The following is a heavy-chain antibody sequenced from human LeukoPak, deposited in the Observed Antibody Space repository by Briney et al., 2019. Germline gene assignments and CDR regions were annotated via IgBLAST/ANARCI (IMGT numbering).Heavy chain of an antibody. Sequence: GASVKVSCKASGYTFTGYYMHWVRQAPGQGLEWMGWINPNSGGTNYAQKFQGRVTMTRDTSISTAYMELSRLRSDDTAVYYCARRTGYSSGWYKSGYYFDYWGQGTLVTVSS. CDR2: INPNSGGT. CDR1: GYTFTGYY. J-gene: IGHJ4*02. CDR3: ARRTGYSSGWYKSGYYFDY. D-gene: IGHD6-19*01. V-gene: IGHV1-2*02.